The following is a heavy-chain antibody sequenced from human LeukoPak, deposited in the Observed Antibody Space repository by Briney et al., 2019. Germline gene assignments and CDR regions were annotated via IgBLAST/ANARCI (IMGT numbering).Heavy chain of an antibody. D-gene: IGHD6-13*01. V-gene: IGHV3-23*01. J-gene: IGHJ4*02. CDR2: ISGSGGST. CDR1: GFTFSSYA. CDR3: AKDSFSSSWYSPFDY. Sequence: GGSLRLSCAASGFTFSSYAMSWVRQAPGKGLEWVSAISGSGGSTYYADSVKGRFTISRDNSKNTLYLHMNSLRAEDTAVYYCAKDSFSSSWYSPFDYWGQGTLVTVSS.